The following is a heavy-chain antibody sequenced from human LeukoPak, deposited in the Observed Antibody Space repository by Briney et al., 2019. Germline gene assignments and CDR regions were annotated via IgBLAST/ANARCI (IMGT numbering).Heavy chain of an antibody. CDR3: ASLRAGGSLVPAAFFDY. D-gene: IGHD2-2*01. CDR2: INHSGST. CDR1: GGSFSGYY. Sequence: PSETLSLTCAVYGGSFSGYYWSWIRQPPGKGLEWIGEINHSGSTNYNPSLKSRVTISVDTSKNQFSLKLSSVTAADTAVYYCASLRAGGSLVPAAFFDYWAREPWSPSPQ. J-gene: IGHJ4*02. V-gene: IGHV4-34*01.